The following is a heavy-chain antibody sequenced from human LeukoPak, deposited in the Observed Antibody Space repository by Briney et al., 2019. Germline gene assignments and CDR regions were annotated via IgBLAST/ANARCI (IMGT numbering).Heavy chain of an antibody. CDR2: YKYDGST. J-gene: IGHJ4*02. CDR1: GGSMNSDY. D-gene: IGHD2-21*02. Sequence: PSETLSLTCTVSGGSMNSDYYCWLRQSPGMGLEWIGYYKYDGSTGYNPSLKSRATISMDRSKNELSLKVNFVSAADTAVYYCATVVDESDIDNWGQGTLVTVSS. CDR3: ATVVDESDIDN. V-gene: IGHV4-59*01.